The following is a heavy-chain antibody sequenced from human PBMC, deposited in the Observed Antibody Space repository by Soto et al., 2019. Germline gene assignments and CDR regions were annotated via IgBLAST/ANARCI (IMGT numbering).Heavy chain of an antibody. CDR3: ARGRDLDTHYSYSSGYYTDY. D-gene: IGHD3-22*01. V-gene: IGHV4-31*03. CDR1: GDSTSSGGYY. CDR2: IFYRGTT. Sequence: SETLSLTCTVSGDSTSSGGYYWGWIRQYPGKGLEWIGYIFYRGTTFYNPSLKSRVSISVDTSNNQFSLKLSSVTAADTAVYYCARGRDLDTHYSYSSGYYTDYWGQGTLVTVS. J-gene: IGHJ4*02.